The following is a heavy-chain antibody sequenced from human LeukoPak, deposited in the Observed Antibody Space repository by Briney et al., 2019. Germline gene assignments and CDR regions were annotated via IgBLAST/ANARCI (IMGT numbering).Heavy chain of an antibody. J-gene: IGHJ3*02. Sequence: PSETLSLTCTVSGGSISSGNYYWGWIRQPPGKGLEWIGSIYYSGSTYYNPSLTSRVTISADTSKNHFSLTLSSVTAADTAVYYCARFGGPHAFDIWGQGTMVTVSS. V-gene: IGHV4-39*07. CDR2: IYYSGST. CDR1: GGSISSGNYY. D-gene: IGHD3-3*01. CDR3: ARFGGPHAFDI.